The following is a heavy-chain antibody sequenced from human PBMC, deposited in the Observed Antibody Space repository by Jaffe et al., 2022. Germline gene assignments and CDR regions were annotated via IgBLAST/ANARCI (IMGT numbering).Heavy chain of an antibody. CDR3: AKDLSRYGSGSYFDY. D-gene: IGHD3-10*01. Sequence: QVQLVESGGGVVQPGGSLRLSCAASGFTFSSYGMHWVRQAPGKGLEWVAFIRYDGSNKYYADSVKGRFTISRDNSKNTLYLQMNSLRAEDTAVYYCAKDLSRYGSGSYFDYWGQGTLVTVSS. J-gene: IGHJ4*02. V-gene: IGHV3-30*02. CDR2: IRYDGSNK. CDR1: GFTFSSYG.